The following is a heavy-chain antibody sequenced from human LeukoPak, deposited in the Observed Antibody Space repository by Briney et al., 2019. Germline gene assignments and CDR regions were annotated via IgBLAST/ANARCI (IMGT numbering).Heavy chain of an antibody. Sequence: GESLKISCQGSGYRFTSYWIGWVRQVPGQGLEWLGIIYPGDSNTRYSPSLQGQVTISADDSINTAYLQWRSLTASDTAIYYCARREDWYFDLWGPGTLVTVSS. J-gene: IGHJ2*01. D-gene: IGHD1-26*01. CDR3: ARREDWYFDL. CDR2: IYPGDSNT. V-gene: IGHV5-51*01. CDR1: GYRFTSYW.